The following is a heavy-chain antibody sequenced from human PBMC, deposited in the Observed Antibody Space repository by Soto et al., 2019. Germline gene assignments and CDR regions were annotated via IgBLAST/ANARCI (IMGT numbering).Heavy chain of an antibody. J-gene: IGHJ4*02. CDR3: ARGGHVVVVTAAFDY. V-gene: IGHV1-46*01. D-gene: IGHD2-21*02. CDR2: INPSGGHT. Sequence: QVQLMQSGAEVKKPGASVKVSCKASGNTFTNYYIQWVRQAPGQRLEWMGTINPSGGHTTYSQNLLGRVNMTRDTSTSTLYMELTSLKSDDTAVYYCARGGHVVVVTAAFDYWGQGTLVTVSS. CDR1: GNTFTNYY.